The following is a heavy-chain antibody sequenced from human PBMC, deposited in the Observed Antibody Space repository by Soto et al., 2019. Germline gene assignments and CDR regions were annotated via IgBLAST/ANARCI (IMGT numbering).Heavy chain of an antibody. V-gene: IGHV1-46*01. CDR2: INPSGGST. D-gene: IGHD5-18*01. Sequence: ASVKVSCKASGYTFTSYYMHWVRQAPGQGLEWMGIINPSGGSTSYAQKFQGRVTMTRDTSTSTVYMELSSLRSEDTAVYYCARDLWDIAMVSGDPWYYYGMDVWGRGTTVTVSS. CDR3: ARDLWDIAMVSGDPWYYYGMDV. J-gene: IGHJ6*02. CDR1: GYTFTSYY.